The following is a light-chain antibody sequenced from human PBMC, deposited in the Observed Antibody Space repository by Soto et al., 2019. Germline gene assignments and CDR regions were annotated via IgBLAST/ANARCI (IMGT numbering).Light chain of an antibody. J-gene: IGKJ4*01. CDR2: DAS. Sequence: EIVLTQSPATLSLSPGERATLSCRASQSVSSYLAWYQQKPGQAPRLLIYDASNRATDIPARFSGSGSGTDFTLTISSLEPEDFAFYYCQQRSNWHLTFGGGTKVEIK. CDR1: QSVSSY. CDR3: QQRSNWHLT. V-gene: IGKV3-11*01.